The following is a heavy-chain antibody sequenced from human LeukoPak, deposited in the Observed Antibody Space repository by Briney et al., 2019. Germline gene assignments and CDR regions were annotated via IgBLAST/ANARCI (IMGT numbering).Heavy chain of an antibody. CDR1: GFTVSSNY. CDR2: LYSGGNT. Sequence: GGSLRLSCAASGFTVSSNYMSWVRQTPGKGLEWVSLLYSGGNTYYADSAKGRFTISRDNSKNTLYLQMNSLRAEDTAVYYCATSYCSGDSCYPQYFQHWGQGTLVTVSS. CDR3: ATSYCSGDSCYPQYFQH. J-gene: IGHJ1*01. V-gene: IGHV3-66*02. D-gene: IGHD2-15*01.